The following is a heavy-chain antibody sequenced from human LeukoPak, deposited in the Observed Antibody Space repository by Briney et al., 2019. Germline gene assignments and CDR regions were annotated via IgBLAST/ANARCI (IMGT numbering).Heavy chain of an antibody. D-gene: IGHD3-22*01. CDR2: MSYDGFSK. J-gene: IGHJ3*01. V-gene: IGHV3-30*04. CDR3: AREGHTSGYCGTFDV. Sequence: GGSLRLSCVASGIAFSNSIMHWVRQAPGKGLEWVSAMSYDGFSKYYADSMKGRLTISRDDSKNAVYLQMKSLRPEDTAVYYCAREGHTSGYCGTFDVWGQGTTVAVS. CDR1: GIAFSNSI.